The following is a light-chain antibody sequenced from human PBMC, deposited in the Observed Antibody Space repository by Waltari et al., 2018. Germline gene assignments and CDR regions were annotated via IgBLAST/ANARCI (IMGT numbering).Light chain of an antibody. Sequence: DIQMTQSPSSLSASVGDRVTITCRASQGISNYLAWYQQKPGKVPKLLIYAASTLQSGVPARFSGSGSGTDFTLTISSLQPEDVATYYCQKYNSAPQGTFGGGTKVEIK. J-gene: IGKJ4*01. CDR2: AAS. CDR3: QKYNSAPQGT. V-gene: IGKV1-27*01. CDR1: QGISNY.